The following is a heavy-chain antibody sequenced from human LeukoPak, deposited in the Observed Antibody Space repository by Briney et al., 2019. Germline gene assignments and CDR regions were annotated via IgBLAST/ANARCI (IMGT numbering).Heavy chain of an antibody. CDR3: ARELLWFGEFHYYYYYGMDV. Sequence: GGSLRLSCAASGFTFSSYGMHWVRQAPGKGLEWVAVIWYDGSNKYYADSVKGRFTISRDNSKNTLYLQMNSLRAEDAAVYYCARELLWFGEFHYYYYYGMDVWGQGTTVTVSS. D-gene: IGHD3-10*01. CDR2: IWYDGSNK. J-gene: IGHJ6*02. V-gene: IGHV3-33*01. CDR1: GFTFSSYG.